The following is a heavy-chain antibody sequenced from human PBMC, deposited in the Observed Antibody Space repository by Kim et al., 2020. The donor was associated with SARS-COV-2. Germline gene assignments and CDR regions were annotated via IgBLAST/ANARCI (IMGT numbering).Heavy chain of an antibody. CDR2: IYHSGST. CDR3: AILSVGTAPGDYYYYGMDV. D-gene: IGHD2-21*02. Sequence: SETLSLTCAVSGGSISSSNWWSWVRQPPGKGLEWIGEIYHSGSTNYNPSLKSRVTISVDKSKNQFSLKLSSVTAADTAVYYCAILSVGTAPGDYYYYGMDVWGQGTTVTVSS. CDR1: GGSISSSNW. J-gene: IGHJ6*02. V-gene: IGHV4-4*02.